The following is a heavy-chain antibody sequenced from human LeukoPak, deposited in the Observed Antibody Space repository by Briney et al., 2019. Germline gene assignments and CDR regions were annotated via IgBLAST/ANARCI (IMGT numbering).Heavy chain of an antibody. CDR3: ARHPLSPLYTFDY. J-gene: IGHJ4*02. CDR2: INPNSGDT. Sequence: ASVKVSCKASGYIFSDYYIHWVRQAPGQGLEWMGWINPNSGDTNYAQRFQGRVTMTRDTPINTAYMELSRLTSDDTAVYYCARHPLSPLYTFDYWGQGTLVTVSS. D-gene: IGHD3-10*01. CDR1: GYIFSDYY. V-gene: IGHV1-2*02.